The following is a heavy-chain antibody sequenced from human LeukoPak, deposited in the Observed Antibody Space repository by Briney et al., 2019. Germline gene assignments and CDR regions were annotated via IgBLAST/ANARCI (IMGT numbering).Heavy chain of an antibody. CDR1: GFAFSGYW. D-gene: IGHD6-13*01. V-gene: IGHV3-7*01. Sequence: QPGGSLRLPCAASGFAFSGYWMSWVRQAPGKGLEWVANINQDGSEKYYVDSVKGRFTISRDNAKNSLFLQMGSLRVEDTAVYYCARESTAGYNSSWYGFRNWGQGTLVSVSS. CDR3: ARESTAGYNSSWYGFRN. J-gene: IGHJ1*01. CDR2: INQDGSEK.